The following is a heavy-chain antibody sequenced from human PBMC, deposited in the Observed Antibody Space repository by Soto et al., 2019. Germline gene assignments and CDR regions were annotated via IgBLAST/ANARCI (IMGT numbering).Heavy chain of an antibody. Sequence: SGLTLVHPTQTLTLTCTFSGFSLSTSGMRVSWIRQHPWKALEWLARIDWDDDKFYSTSLTTRLTISKDTSNNQVVLTMTNVEAVDTATCYCPRMTKNYFGFWGQGTLVTVSS. V-gene: IGHV2-70*04. CDR3: PRMTKNYFGF. J-gene: IGHJ4*02. CDR2: IDWDDDK. CDR1: GFSLSTSGMR.